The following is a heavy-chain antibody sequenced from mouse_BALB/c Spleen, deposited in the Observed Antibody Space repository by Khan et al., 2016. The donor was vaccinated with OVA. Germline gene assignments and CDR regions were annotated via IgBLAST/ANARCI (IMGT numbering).Heavy chain of an antibody. J-gene: IGHJ4*01. CDR3: ARPPYFSYVLDN. CDR2: INTYTGEP. Sequence: QMQLVQSGPELKKPGETVKISCKASGHTFTKYVMNWVKQAPGKGLKWMGWINTYTGEPTYADDFNGRFAFSLETSASPAYLQINNLKNEDTATYFCARPPYFSYVLDNWGQGTSVTVSS. CDR1: GHTFTKYV. V-gene: IGHV9-3-1*01. D-gene: IGHD2-10*01.